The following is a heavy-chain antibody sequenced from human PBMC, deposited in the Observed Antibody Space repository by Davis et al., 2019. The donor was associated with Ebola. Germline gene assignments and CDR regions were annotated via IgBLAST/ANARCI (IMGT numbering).Heavy chain of an antibody. CDR3: ASAHYGSAWYSAFDM. CDR2: IIPIFGTA. D-gene: IGHD6-19*01. J-gene: IGHJ3*02. V-gene: IGHV1-69*13. CDR1: GGTFSSYA. Sequence: SVKVSCKASGGTFSSYAISWVRQAPGQGLEWMGGIIPIFGTANYAQKFQGRVTITADESTSTAYMELSSLRSEDTAVYYCASAHYGSAWYSAFDMWGQGTMVTVSS.